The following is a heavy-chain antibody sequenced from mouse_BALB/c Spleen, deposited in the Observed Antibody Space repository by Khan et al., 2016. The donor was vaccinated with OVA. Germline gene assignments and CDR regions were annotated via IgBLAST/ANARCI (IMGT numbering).Heavy chain of an antibody. CDR2: ISYSGVT. D-gene: IGHD1-1*01. Sequence: EVQLVESGPGLVKPSQSLSLTCTVTGYSITSGYAWNWIRQFPGNKLEWMCYISYSGVTSYTPSLKSRISITRDTSKNQFFLQLNSVTTEDTATYYCAGGNYYGYYFDYWGQGTTLTVSS. J-gene: IGHJ2*01. CDR3: AGGNYYGYYFDY. V-gene: IGHV3-2*02. CDR1: GYSITSGYA.